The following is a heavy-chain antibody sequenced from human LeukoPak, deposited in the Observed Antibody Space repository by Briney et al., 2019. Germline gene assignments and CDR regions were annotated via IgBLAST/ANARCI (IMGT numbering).Heavy chain of an antibody. CDR2: ISSSDGTT. J-gene: IGHJ4*02. CDR3: AKARYNSLYYFDY. Sequence: GGSLRLSCAASGFTFSSYGMSWVRQAPGKGLEWVSSISSSDGTTYFADSVKGRFTISRDNSKNTLYLQMNSLRGEDTAVYLCAKARYNSLYYFDYWGQGTLVPVSS. CDR1: GFTFSSYG. D-gene: IGHD6-13*01. V-gene: IGHV3-23*01.